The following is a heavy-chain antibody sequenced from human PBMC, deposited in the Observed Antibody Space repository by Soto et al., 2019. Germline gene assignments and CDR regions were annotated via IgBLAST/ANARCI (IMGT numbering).Heavy chain of an antibody. D-gene: IGHD3-3*01. CDR3: AKDITYYDFWSGPFWFDP. Sequence: GGSLRLSCAASGFTFSSYAMSWVRQAPGKGLEWVSAISGSGGSTYYADSVKGRFTISRDNSKNTLYLQMNSLRAEDTAVYYCAKDITYYDFWSGPFWFDPWGQGTLVTVSS. CDR1: GFTFSSYA. J-gene: IGHJ5*02. V-gene: IGHV3-23*01. CDR2: ISGSGGST.